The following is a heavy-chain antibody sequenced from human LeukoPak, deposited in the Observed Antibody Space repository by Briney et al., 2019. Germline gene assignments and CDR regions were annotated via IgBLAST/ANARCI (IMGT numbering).Heavy chain of an antibody. V-gene: IGHV1-69*04. D-gene: IGHD5-12*01. CDR1: GGTFSSYA. CDR3: ARGYSGYGRAFDI. Sequence: SVKVSCKASGGTFSSYAISWVRQAPGQGLEWMGRIIPILGIANYAQKFQGRVTITADKSPSTAYMELSSLRSEDTALYYCARGYSGYGRAFDIWGQGTMVTVSS. CDR2: IIPILGIA. J-gene: IGHJ3*02.